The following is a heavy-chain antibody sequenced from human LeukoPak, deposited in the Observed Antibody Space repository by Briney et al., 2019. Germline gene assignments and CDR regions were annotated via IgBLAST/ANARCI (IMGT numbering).Heavy chain of an antibody. CDR3: ARSPGYYFDY. CDR1: GVSVSYYY. CDR2: IYYSGST. Sequence: PSETLSLTCTVSGVSVSYYYWSWIRQPPGKGLEWIAYIYYSGSTNYNPSLRSRVTISVDTSKNQVSLKLSSVTAADTAVYYCARSPGYYFDYWGQGTLVTVSS. D-gene: IGHD3-10*01. J-gene: IGHJ4*02. V-gene: IGHV4-59*02.